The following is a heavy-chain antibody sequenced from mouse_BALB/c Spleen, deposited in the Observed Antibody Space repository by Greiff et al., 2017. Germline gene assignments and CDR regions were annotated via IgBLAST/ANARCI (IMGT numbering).Heavy chain of an antibody. J-gene: IGHJ4*01. D-gene: IGHD2-14*01. CDR3: ARGGGNYAMDY. CDR1: GFTFTDYY. Sequence: VQLQQSGGGLVQPGGSLRLSCATSGFTFTDYYMSWVRQPPGKALEWLGFIRNKANGYTTEYSASVKGRFTISRDNSQSILYLQMNTLRAEDSATYYCARGGGNYAMDYWGQGTSVTVSS. V-gene: IGHV7-3*02. CDR2: IRNKANGYTT.